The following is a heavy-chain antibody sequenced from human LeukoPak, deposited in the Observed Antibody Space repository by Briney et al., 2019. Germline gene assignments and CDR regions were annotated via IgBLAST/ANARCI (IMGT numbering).Heavy chain of an antibody. Sequence: SETLSLTCTVSGGSISSYYWSWIRQPPGKGLEWIGYIYYSGSTNYNPSLKSRVTISVDTSKNQFSLKLSSVTAADTAVYYCARVGSFVGQLNVWGQGTLVTVSS. CDR1: GGSISSYY. V-gene: IGHV4-59*01. J-gene: IGHJ4*02. CDR2: IYYSGST. D-gene: IGHD6-6*01. CDR3: ARVGSFVGQLNV.